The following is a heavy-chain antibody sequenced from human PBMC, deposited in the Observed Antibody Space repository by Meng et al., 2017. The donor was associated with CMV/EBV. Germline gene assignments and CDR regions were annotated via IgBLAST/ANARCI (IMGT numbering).Heavy chain of an antibody. Sequence: SLQISGAASGFPLDDYAMHWVRQAPGKGLAWVSGLSWNGGSIGYADSVKGRFTISRDNAKNSLYLQMNSLRAEDTALYYWAKDEMGGDAGNSTPLDYWGQGTLVTVTS. V-gene: IGHV3-9*01. CDR1: GFPLDDYA. CDR3: AKDEMGGDAGNSTPLDY. CDR2: LSWNGGSI. J-gene: IGHJ4*02. D-gene: IGHD2-21*01.